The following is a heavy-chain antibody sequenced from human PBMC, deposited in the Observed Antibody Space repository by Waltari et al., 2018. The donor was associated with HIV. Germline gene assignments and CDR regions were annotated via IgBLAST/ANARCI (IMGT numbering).Heavy chain of an antibody. CDR1: GYTFSSHF. J-gene: IGHJ6*02. Sequence: QVQLVQSGPEMKKPGASVKVSCKGSGYTFSSHFIHWVRQAPGQGPEWMGWINPDSGDTKYSDKFEDWVTMTRDTSTTTVYMELRRLRSDDTATYYCVREISSGWSPVMWGMDVWGQGTAVTVSS. CDR2: INPDSGDT. CDR3: VREISSGWSPVMWGMDV. D-gene: IGHD6-19*01. V-gene: IGHV1-2*04.